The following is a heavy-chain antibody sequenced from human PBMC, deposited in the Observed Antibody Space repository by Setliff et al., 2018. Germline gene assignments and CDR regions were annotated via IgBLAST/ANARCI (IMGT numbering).Heavy chain of an antibody. CDR2: IRPYSGNT. CDR3: SRLVRYCTTTTCQRASGDDY. CDR1: GYTFTNYG. Sequence: ASVKVPCKASGYTFTNYGVTWVRQAPGQGLEWMGWIRPYSGNTYYAPELQGRVTLTTDTSTTTAYLELRSLTSDDTAVYYCSRLVRYCTTTTCQRASGDDYWGQGTLVTVSS. V-gene: IGHV1-18*01. J-gene: IGHJ4*02. D-gene: IGHD2-8*01.